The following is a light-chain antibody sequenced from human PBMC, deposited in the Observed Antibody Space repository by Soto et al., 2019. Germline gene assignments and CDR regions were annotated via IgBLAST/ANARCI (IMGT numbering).Light chain of an antibody. Sequence: EIMMTQSPCTLSVSAGEGATISCTASQSVNHNLAWYQQKPGQPPRLLLYGASTRPTGIPVRFRGSGSGTEFTLTNSSLQSEDSAVYYCHQYNYCPRGTFGPGTKVEIK. V-gene: IGKV3-15*01. CDR1: QSVNHN. J-gene: IGKJ3*01. CDR2: GAS. CDR3: HQYNYCPRGT.